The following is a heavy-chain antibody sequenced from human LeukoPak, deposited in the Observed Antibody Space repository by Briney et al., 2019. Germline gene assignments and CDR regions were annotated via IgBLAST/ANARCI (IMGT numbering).Heavy chain of an antibody. Sequence: PGGSLRLSCAASGFTFSSYAMSWVRQAPGKGLEWVSAISGSGGSTYYADSVKGRFTISRDNSKNTLYLQMNSLRAEDTAVYYCAKDTGYSSGWKRAAEYFQHWGQGTLVTVSS. CDR2: ISGSGGST. D-gene: IGHD6-19*01. CDR1: GFTFSSYA. J-gene: IGHJ1*01. V-gene: IGHV3-23*01. CDR3: AKDTGYSSGWKRAAEYFQH.